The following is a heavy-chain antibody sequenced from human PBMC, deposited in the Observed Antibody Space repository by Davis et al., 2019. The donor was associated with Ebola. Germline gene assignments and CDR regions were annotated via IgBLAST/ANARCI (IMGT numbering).Heavy chain of an antibody. CDR3: AKDTSNIWFDI. CDR1: GFTFSSYA. Sequence: GGSLRLSCAASGFTFSSYAMNWVRQAPGKGLEWVSSISGGNYYIYYADSLKGRFTISRDNAKNSLYLQMNGLRVEDTAIYYCAKDTSNIWFDIWGQGTMVTVSS. J-gene: IGHJ3*02. V-gene: IGHV3-21*04. CDR2: ISGGNYYI. D-gene: IGHD1-26*01.